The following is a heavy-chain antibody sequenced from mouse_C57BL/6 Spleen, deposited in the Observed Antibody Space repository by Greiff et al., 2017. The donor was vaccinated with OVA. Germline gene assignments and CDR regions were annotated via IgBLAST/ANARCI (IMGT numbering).Heavy chain of an antibody. CDR2: IDPSDSET. J-gene: IGHJ4*01. CDR1: GYTFTSYW. CDR3: ARATTVVERDYYAMDY. V-gene: IGHV1-52*01. Sequence: QVQLQQPGAELVRPGSSVKLSCKASGYTFTSYWMHWVKQRPIQGLEWIGNIDPSDSETHYNQKFKDKATLTVDKSSSTAYMQLSSLTSEDSAVYYCARATTVVERDYYAMDYWGQGTSVTVSS. D-gene: IGHD1-1*01.